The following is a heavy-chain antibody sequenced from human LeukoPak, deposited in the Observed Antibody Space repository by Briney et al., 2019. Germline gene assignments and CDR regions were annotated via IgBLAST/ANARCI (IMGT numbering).Heavy chain of an antibody. V-gene: IGHV4-4*07. CDR3: AREGVGELGPYYFDY. J-gene: IGHJ4*02. Sequence: SETLSLTCAVSGGSISSYYWSWIRQPAGKGLEWIGRIYTSGSTNYNPSLKSRVTMSVNTSKNQFSLKLSSVTAADTAVYYCAREGVGELGPYYFDYWGQGTLVTVSS. D-gene: IGHD3-10*01. CDR2: IYTSGST. CDR1: GGSISSYY.